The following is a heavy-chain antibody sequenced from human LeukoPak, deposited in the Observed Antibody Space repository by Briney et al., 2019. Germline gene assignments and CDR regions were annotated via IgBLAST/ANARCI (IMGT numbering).Heavy chain of an antibody. Sequence: GALVKVSCKASGYTFTGYYMHWVRQAPGQGLEWMGRINPNSGGTNYAQKFQGRVTMTRDTSISTAYMELSRLRSDDTAVYYCARTTVTTNWFDPWGQGTLVTVSS. CDR1: GYTFTGYY. V-gene: IGHV1-2*06. J-gene: IGHJ5*02. CDR2: INPNSGGT. D-gene: IGHD4-11*01. CDR3: ARTTVTTNWFDP.